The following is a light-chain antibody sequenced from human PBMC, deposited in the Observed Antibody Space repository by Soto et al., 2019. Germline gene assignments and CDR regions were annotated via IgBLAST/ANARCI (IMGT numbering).Light chain of an antibody. V-gene: IGKV1-9*01. CDR2: AAS. Sequence: DIQLTQSPSFLSASVGDRVTITCRASQGINSYLAWYQQKPGKVPKLLIYAASTLQSGVPSRFSGSGSGTEFTLTISSLQPEDFATYYCQQINSFPITFGQGTRREI. CDR1: QGINSY. J-gene: IGKJ5*01. CDR3: QQINSFPIT.